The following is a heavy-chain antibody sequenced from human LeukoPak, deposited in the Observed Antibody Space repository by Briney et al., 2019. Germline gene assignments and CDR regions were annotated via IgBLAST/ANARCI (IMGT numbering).Heavy chain of an antibody. CDR2: IKQDGTEK. Sequence: PGGSLRLSCAASGFTFSNDWVTWVRQAPGKGLEWVANIKQDGTEKYYVDSVKGRFTISRDNAENSLYLQMNSLRAEDTAVYYCTRDTGCPGGTCYSFYDYWGQGTLVTVSS. V-gene: IGHV3-7*01. CDR3: TRDTGCPGGTCYSFYDY. D-gene: IGHD2-15*01. J-gene: IGHJ4*02. CDR1: GFTFSNDW.